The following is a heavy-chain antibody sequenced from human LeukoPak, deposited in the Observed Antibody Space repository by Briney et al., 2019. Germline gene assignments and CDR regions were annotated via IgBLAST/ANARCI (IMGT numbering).Heavy chain of an antibody. CDR1: GGSISSSSYY. Sequence: PSETLSLTCTVSGGSISSSSYYWGWIRQPPGKGLEWIGSIYYSGSTYYNPSLKSRVTISVDTSKNQFSLKLSSVTAADTAVYYCARLPNRQKRDGYRDAFDIWGQGTMVTVSS. V-gene: IGHV4-39*01. D-gene: IGHD5-12*01. CDR2: IYYSGST. CDR3: ARLPNRQKRDGYRDAFDI. J-gene: IGHJ3*02.